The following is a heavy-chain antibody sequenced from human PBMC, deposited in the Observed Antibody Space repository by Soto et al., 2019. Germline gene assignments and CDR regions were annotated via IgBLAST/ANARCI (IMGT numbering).Heavy chain of an antibody. Sequence: QVQLQQSGPRLVKPSETLSLTCTVSSGPDRSHNWGWIRQPPGRGLEWIGYVYYTGDPAYNPSLRSRVTISADTSTNDISLTLNSVTAADTAVYYCVRQGIDYLHGLVDVWGQGTTVSVSS. J-gene: IGHJ6*02. CDR1: SGPDRSHN. D-gene: IGHD4-17*01. V-gene: IGHV4-59*08. CDR3: VRQGIDYLHGLVDV. CDR2: VYYTGDP.